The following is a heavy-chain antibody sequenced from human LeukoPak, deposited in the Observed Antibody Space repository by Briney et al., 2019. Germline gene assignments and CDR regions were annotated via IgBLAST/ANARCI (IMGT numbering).Heavy chain of an antibody. CDR2: IKEEGSDK. J-gene: IGHJ3*02. CDR1: GFTFSRYW. D-gene: IGHD3-16*01. Sequence: GGSLRLSCAASGFTFSRYWMIWLRQAPGKGLECVANIKEEGSDKKYVDSVKGRFTIYRDNAENLLYVKVNSLRAEDTAVYYWASSTIYYVYYIWGQGTMVTVSS. V-gene: IGHV3-7*01. CDR3: ASSTIYYVYYI.